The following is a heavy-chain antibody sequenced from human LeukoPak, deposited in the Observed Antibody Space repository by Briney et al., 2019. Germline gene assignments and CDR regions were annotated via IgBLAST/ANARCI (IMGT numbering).Heavy chain of an antibody. J-gene: IGHJ6*02. V-gene: IGHV4-59*01. Sequence: PSETLSLTCTVSGGSISGYYYNWIRQPPGKGLEWIGYIYYSGSTNYNPSLKSRVTISLDTSKNQFSLKLSSVTTADTAVYYCAADDLFRGVWGQGTTVTVSS. CDR3: AADDLFRGV. CDR2: IYYSGST. D-gene: IGHD3-3*01. CDR1: GGSISGYY.